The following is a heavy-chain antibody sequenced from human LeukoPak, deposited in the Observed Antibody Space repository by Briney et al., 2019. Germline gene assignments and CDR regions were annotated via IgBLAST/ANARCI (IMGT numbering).Heavy chain of an antibody. D-gene: IGHD6-13*01. CDR3: AKDLDIAAAH. CDR1: GFAFSSFA. Sequence: GGSLRLSCAASGFAFSSFAMSWIRQTPEKGLEWVSAITSRGDTTYYADSVKGRFAISRDNSKNTLYLQMNRLRVEDTAIYYCAKDLDIAAAHWGQGTLVTVSS. CDR2: ITSRGDTT. J-gene: IGHJ4*02. V-gene: IGHV3-23*01.